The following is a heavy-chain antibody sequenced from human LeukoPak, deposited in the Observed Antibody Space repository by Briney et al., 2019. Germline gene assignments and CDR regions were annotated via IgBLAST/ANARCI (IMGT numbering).Heavy chain of an antibody. CDR1: GGTFSSYA. D-gene: IGHD6-13*01. CDR2: IIPIFGTA. V-gene: IGHV1-69*01. CDR3: ARGDIAAAGASTPADY. J-gene: IGHJ4*02. Sequence: SVKVSCKASGGTFSSYAISWVRQAPGQGLEWMGGIIPIFGTANYAQKFQGRVTITADESTSTAYMELSSLRSEDTAVYYCARGDIAAAGASTPADYWGQGTLVTVSS.